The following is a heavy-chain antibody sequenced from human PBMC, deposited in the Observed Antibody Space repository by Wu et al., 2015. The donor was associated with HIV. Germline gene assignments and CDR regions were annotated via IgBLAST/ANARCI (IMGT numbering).Heavy chain of an antibody. J-gene: IGHJ6*02. CDR3: ATVVVIDYGMDV. Sequence: VQLVQSGPDVKAPGTSMKVSCRISGFAFINYYISWVQQAPGKGLEWMGGFDPEDGETIYAQKFQGRVTMTEDTSTDTAYMELSSLRSEDTAVYYCATVVVIDYGMDVWGQGTTVIVSS. D-gene: IGHD3-22*01. CDR2: FDPEDGET. V-gene: IGHV1-24*01. CDR1: GFAFINYY.